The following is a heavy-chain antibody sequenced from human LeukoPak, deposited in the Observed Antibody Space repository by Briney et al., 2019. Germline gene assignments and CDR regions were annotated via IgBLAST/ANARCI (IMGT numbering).Heavy chain of an antibody. CDR3: ARNYYDSSGYFFDLFDY. CDR2: IRFDGTSK. D-gene: IGHD3-22*01. Sequence: PGGSLRLSCAASGFTFSNFGMHWVRQAPGKGLEWVAFIRFDGTSKFYADSVKARFTISRDNSKNTLYLQMNSLRAEDTAVYYCARNYYDSSGYFFDLFDYWGQGTLVTVSS. CDR1: GFTFSNFG. J-gene: IGHJ4*02. V-gene: IGHV3-30*02.